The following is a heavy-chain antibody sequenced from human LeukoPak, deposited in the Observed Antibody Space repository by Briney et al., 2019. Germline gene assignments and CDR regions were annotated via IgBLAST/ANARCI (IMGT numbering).Heavy chain of an antibody. Sequence: ASVKVSCKASGYTFTSYDINWVRQATGRGLEWMGWMNPNSGNTGYAQKFQGRVTMTRNTSISTAYMELSSLRSEDTAVYYCARGPRGYSYGSYYYYMDVWGKGTTVTISS. D-gene: IGHD5-18*01. CDR2: MNPNSGNT. CDR3: ARGPRGYSYGSYYYYMDV. CDR1: GYTFTSYD. J-gene: IGHJ6*03. V-gene: IGHV1-8*01.